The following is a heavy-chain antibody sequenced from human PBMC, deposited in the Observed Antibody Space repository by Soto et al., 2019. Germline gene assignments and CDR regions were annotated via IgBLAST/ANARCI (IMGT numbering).Heavy chain of an antibody. D-gene: IGHD6-19*01. CDR3: ARGGEELKGRMQWLPPGGFDI. CDR2: IYSGGST. J-gene: IGHJ3*02. V-gene: IGHV3-53*04. Sequence: GGSLRLSCAASGFTVSSNYMSWVRQAPGKGLEWVSVIYSGGSTYYADSVKGRFTISRHNSKNTLYIQMNSLRAEDTAVYYCARGGEELKGRMQWLPPGGFDIWGQGTMVTVSS. CDR1: GFTVSSNY.